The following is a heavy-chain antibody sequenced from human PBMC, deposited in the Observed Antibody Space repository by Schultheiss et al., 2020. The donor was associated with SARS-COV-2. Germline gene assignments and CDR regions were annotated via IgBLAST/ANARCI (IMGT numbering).Heavy chain of an antibody. V-gene: IGHV3-30-3*01. CDR2: ISYDGSNK. CDR1: GFTFSSYA. Sequence: GGSLRLSCAASGFTFSSYAMHWVRQAPGKGLEWVAVISYDGSNKYYADSVKGRFTISRDNSKNTLYLQMNSLRAEDTAVYYCARGPGYSYGTSGRRYWYFDLWGRGTLVTVSS. CDR3: ARGPGYSYGTSGRRYWYFDL. J-gene: IGHJ2*01. D-gene: IGHD5-18*01.